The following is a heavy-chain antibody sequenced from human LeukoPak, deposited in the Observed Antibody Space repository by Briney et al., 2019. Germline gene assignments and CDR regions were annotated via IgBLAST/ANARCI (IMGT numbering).Heavy chain of an antibody. CDR3: ARVWSGMRYYDSSGYSTDAFDI. CDR1: GYTFTSYG. D-gene: IGHD3-22*01. J-gene: IGHJ3*02. V-gene: IGHV1-18*01. CDR2: ISAYNGNT. Sequence: GASVKVSCKASGYTFTSYGISWVRQAPGQGLEWMGWISAYNGNTNYAQKLQGRVTMTTDTSTSTAYMELRSLRSDDTAVYYCARVWSGMRYYDSSGYSTDAFDIWGQGTMVTVSS.